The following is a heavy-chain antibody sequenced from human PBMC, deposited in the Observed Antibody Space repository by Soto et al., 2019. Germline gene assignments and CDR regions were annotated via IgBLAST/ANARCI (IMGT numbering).Heavy chain of an antibody. D-gene: IGHD2-21*02. V-gene: IGHV4-34*01. CDR2: INHSGSA. J-gene: IGHJ4*02. CDR1: GGSFSGYY. CDR3: ARWTYCGGDCYWLDF. Sequence: SETLSLTCAVYGGSFSGYYWSWIRQPPGKGLEWIGEINHSGSANYNPSLKSRVTISVDTSKNQFSLKLSSVTAADTAIYYCARWTYCGGDCYWLDFWGQGTLVTVSS.